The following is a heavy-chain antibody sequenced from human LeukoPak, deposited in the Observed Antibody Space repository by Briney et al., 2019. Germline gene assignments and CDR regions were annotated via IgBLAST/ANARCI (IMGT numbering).Heavy chain of an antibody. CDR2: ISPNNGHT. V-gene: IGHV1-18*01. CDR3: ARDYRYYYGSGKYLPFDY. Sequence: ASVKVSCKASGHSFTKYGINWVRHVPGQGLEWMGWISPNNGHTNYAQNFQGRVTVTTDTSTSTAYMELRSLTSDDTAVYYCARDYRYYYGSGKYLPFDYWGQGTLVTVSS. CDR1: GHSFTKYG. J-gene: IGHJ4*02. D-gene: IGHD3-10*01.